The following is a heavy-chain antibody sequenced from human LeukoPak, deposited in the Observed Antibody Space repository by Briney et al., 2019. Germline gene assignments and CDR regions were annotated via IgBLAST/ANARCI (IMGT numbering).Heavy chain of an antibody. V-gene: IGHV1-18*01. CDR3: ARAEGEWSLLGYFDY. CDR2: VSAYNGNA. D-gene: IGHD3-3*01. J-gene: IGHJ4*02. Sequence: EASVTVSCKASGYTFTSYGISWVRQAPGQGLEWMGWVSAYNGNANYAEKLQGRVTMTTDTSTSTAYMELRSLRSDDTAVYYCARAEGEWSLLGYFDYWGQGTLVTVSS. CDR1: GYTFTSYG.